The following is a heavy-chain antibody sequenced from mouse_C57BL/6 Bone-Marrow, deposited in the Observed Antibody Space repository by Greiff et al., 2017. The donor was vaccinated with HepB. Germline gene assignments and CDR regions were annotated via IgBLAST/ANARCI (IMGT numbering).Heavy chain of an antibody. Sequence: VKLVESGAELAKPGASVKLSCKASGYTFTSYWMHWVKQRPGQGLEWIGYINPSSGYTKYNQKFKDKATLTADKSSSTAYMQLSSLTYEDSAVYYCASITTVVDPNWYFDVWGTGTTVTVSS. CDR2: INPSSGYT. CDR3: ASITTVVDPNWYFDV. J-gene: IGHJ1*03. V-gene: IGHV1-7*01. D-gene: IGHD1-1*01. CDR1: GYTFTSYW.